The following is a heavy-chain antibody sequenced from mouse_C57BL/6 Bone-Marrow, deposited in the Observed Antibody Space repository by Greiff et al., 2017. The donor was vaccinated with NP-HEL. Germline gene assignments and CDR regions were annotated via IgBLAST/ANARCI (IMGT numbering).Heavy chain of an antibody. Sequence: QVQLQQPGAELVKPGASVKLSCKASGYTFTSYWMHWVKQRPGQGLEWIGMIHPNSGSTNYNEKFKSKATLTVDKSSSTAYMQLSSLTSEDSAVYYCARGVGGPAWFAYWGQGTLVTVSA. CDR1: GYTFTSYW. CDR3: ARGVGGPAWFAY. D-gene: IGHD1-1*01. CDR2: IHPNSGST. V-gene: IGHV1-64*01. J-gene: IGHJ3*01.